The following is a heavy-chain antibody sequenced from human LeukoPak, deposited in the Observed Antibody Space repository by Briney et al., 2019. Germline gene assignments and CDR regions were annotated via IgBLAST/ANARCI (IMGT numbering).Heavy chain of an antibody. CDR1: GGTFSSYA. V-gene: IGHV1-69*06. D-gene: IGHD2-21*02. J-gene: IGHJ5*02. CDR3: ASAIVVVTATPEDNWFDP. CDR2: IIPIFGTA. Sequence: ASVKVSCKASGGTFSSYAISWVRQAPGQGLEWMGGIIPIFGTANYAQKFQGRVTITADKSTSTAYMELSSLRSEDTAVYYCASAIVVVTATPEDNWFDPWGQGTLVTVSS.